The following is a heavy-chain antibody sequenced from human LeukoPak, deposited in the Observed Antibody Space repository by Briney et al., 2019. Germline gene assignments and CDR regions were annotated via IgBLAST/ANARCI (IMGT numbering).Heavy chain of an antibody. CDR2: IYYSGST. Sequence: SETLSLTCTVPGGSISSHYWSWIRQPPGKGLEWIGYIYYSGSTNYNPSPKSRVTISVDTSKNQFSLKLSSVTAADTAVYYCARGGRWIPNDYWGQGTLVTVSS. V-gene: IGHV4-59*11. J-gene: IGHJ4*02. CDR3: ARGGRWIPNDY. D-gene: IGHD5-18*01. CDR1: GGSISSHY.